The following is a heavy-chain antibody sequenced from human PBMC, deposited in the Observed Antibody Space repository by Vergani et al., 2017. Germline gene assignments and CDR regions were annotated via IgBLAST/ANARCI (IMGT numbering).Heavy chain of an antibody. J-gene: IGHJ4*02. CDR3: AREGYCTNGVCFTLFDV. CDR1: GGSFNDYW. D-gene: IGHD2-8*01. V-gene: IGHV4-34*01. Sequence: QVQLQQWGPGLVTPSGTLSLTCAIYGGSFNDYWWTWIRQPPGKGLEWIGEIRHDGITHYSPSLKSRVTISIDTSTHQFSLNLRSVTAADTAVYYCAREGYCTNGVCFTLFDVWGQGALVTVSS. CDR2: IRHDGIT.